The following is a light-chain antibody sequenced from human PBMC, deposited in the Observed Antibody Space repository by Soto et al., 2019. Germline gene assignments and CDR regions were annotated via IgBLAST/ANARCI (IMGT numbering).Light chain of an antibody. CDR1: SSNIGAGYD. V-gene: IGLV1-40*01. CDR2: GNS. CDR3: QSYDSSLSVV. J-gene: IGLJ2*01. Sequence: VLTHPPSVSGAPGQRVTISCTGSSSNIGAGYDVHWYQQLPGTAPKLLIYGNSNRPSGVPDRFSGSKSGTSASLAITGLQAEDEADYYCQSYDSSLSVVFGGGTQLTVL.